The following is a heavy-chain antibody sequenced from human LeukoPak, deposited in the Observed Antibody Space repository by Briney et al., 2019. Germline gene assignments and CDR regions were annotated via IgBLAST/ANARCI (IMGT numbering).Heavy chain of an antibody. J-gene: IGHJ4*02. CDR3: ARALGYSGYDFPDY. Sequence: GGSLRLSCAASGFTFSSIAMSWVRQAPDKGLEWVSAITNGSHNTYYADSVKGRFTISRDNSKNTLYLQMNNLRAEDTAVYYCARALGYSGYDFPDYWGQGTLVTVSS. D-gene: IGHD5-12*01. CDR1: GFTFSSIA. V-gene: IGHV3-23*01. CDR2: ITNGSHNT.